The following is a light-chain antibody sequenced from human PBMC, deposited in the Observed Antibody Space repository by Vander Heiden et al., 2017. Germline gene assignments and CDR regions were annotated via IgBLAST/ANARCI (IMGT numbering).Light chain of an antibody. CDR2: YAS. V-gene: IGKV1-33*01. CDR1: QDIRNF. CDR3: QQFDDRPALI. J-gene: IGKJ4*01. Sequence: DIQMTQSPSSLSASVGDRITITCQASQDIRNFLNWYQVKPGKAPKLLIYYASNLETGVPSRFSESGSGTDFTLTISSLQPEDIATYYCQQFDDRPALIFGGGTKV.